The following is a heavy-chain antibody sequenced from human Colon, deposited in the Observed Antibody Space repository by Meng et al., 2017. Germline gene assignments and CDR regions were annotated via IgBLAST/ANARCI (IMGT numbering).Heavy chain of an antibody. V-gene: IGHV4-30-4*01. CDR1: GGYIDRGDFY. CDR2: IYHSGDT. D-gene: IGHD5-24*01. J-gene: IGHJ4*02. CDR3: ATKERRDGANWDN. Sequence: QVQLQESGPGLVKPSQTLSLTCTVSGGYIDRGDFYCGWIRQSPGKGLEWIGYIYHSGDTYYNPSLKSRITISMDMSQNQFSLKVHSVTAADTAMYYCATKERRDGANWDNWGQGILVTVSS.